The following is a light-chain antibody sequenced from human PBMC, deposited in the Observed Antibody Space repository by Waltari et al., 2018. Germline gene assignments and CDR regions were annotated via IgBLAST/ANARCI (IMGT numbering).Light chain of an antibody. CDR2: LAS. CDR1: QSLLHSNGYNY. J-gene: IGKJ1*01. CDR3: MQARQTPWT. V-gene: IGKV2-28*01. Sequence: DIVITQSPLSLPVTPGEPASISCRSSQSLLHSNGYNYLDWYLQKPGQSPQVLIYLASYRASGVPDRFSGSGSGTEFTLKISRVEAEDVGVYYCMQARQTPWTFGQGTKVEIK.